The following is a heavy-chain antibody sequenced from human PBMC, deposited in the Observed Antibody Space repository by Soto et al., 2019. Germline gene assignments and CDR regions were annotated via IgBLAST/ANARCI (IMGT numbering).Heavy chain of an antibody. Sequence: EVQLLESGGGLVQPGGSLRLSCAASGFTFSSFALNWVRQAPGKGLEWVSIISGSADSTFYADSVKGRFTISRDNSKNMLYLQINSRRAEDTAVYYCAKTRGAMIYAISLYGMDVWGQGTTVTVSS. CDR1: GFTFSSFA. CDR3: AKTRGAMIYAISLYGMDV. J-gene: IGHJ6*02. CDR2: ISGSADST. V-gene: IGHV3-23*01. D-gene: IGHD2-8*01.